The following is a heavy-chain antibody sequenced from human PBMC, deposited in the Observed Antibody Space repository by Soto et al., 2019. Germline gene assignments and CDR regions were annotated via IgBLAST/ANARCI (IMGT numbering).Heavy chain of an antibody. Sequence: QITLKESGPTVVKPTEPLTLTCTFSGFSLTTSGVGVGWVRQSPGKAPEWLALIYWDDDKRYSTSLKSRLTISKDTSRKQLVLTMANVDPADTATYYCAHRVLRTVFGVVTTTAMYFDFSGQGPPVVVSS. J-gene: IGHJ4*02. D-gene: IGHD3-3*01. V-gene: IGHV2-5*02. CDR2: IYWDDDK. CDR1: GFSLTTSGVG. CDR3: AHRVLRTVFGVVTTTAMYFDF.